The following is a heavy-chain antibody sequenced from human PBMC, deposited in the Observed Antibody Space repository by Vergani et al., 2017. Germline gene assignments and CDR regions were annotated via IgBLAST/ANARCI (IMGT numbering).Heavy chain of an antibody. Sequence: QVQLQESGPGLVKPSETLSLTCTVSGGSISSYYWSWIRQPRGRGLEWIGYIYYSGSTNYNPSLKSRVTISVDTSKNQFSLKLSSVTAADTAVYYCARDRSTAGGLDYGGEATLVTVSS. CDR2: IYYSGST. CDR1: GGSISSYY. J-gene: IGHJ4*02. V-gene: IGHV4-59*01. D-gene: IGHD6-13*01. CDR3: ARDRSTAGGLDY.